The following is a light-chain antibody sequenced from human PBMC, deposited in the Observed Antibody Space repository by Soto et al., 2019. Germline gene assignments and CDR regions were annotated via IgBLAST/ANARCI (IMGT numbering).Light chain of an antibody. V-gene: IGKV2-30*02. CDR2: EVS. CDR1: QSLIHSDGSTY. J-gene: IGKJ1*01. CDR3: LQGTHWPWT. Sequence: DVVMTQSPLFLPVTLGQPASISCRSSQSLIHSDGSTYLSWFQQRPGQSPRRLIYEVSDRDSGVPYRFTGSGSGTDFTLKISRVEAEDVGGYYCLQGTHWPWTFGQGTEVEIK.